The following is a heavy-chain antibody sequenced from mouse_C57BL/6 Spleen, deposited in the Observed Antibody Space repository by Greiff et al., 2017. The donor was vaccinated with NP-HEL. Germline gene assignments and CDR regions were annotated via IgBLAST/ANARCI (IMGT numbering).Heavy chain of an antibody. CDR3: TRVEYDCGSSYGYFDV. CDR1: GYTFTDYY. Sequence: VQLQQSGPELVKPGASVKISCKASGYTFTDYYMNWVKQSPGKSLEWIGDINPNNGGTSYNQKFKGKATLTVDKSSSTAYMELSSLTSEDAAVYYCTRVEYDCGSSYGYFDVWGTGTTVTVSS. J-gene: IGHJ1*03. D-gene: IGHD1-1*01. V-gene: IGHV1-26*01. CDR2: INPNNGGT.